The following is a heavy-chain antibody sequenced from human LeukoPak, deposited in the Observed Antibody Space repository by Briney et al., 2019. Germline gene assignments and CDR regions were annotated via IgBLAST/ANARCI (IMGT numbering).Heavy chain of an antibody. J-gene: IGHJ4*02. V-gene: IGHV3-23*01. D-gene: IGHD5-18*01. Sequence: GGSLRLSCAASGFTFSSYAMSWVRQAPGKGLEWVSAISGSGGSTYYADSVKGRFTISRDNSKNTLYLQMNSLRAEDTAVYYCAKSGPRIQLWLYDYWGQGTLVTVSP. CDR1: GFTFSSYA. CDR2: ISGSGGST. CDR3: AKSGPRIQLWLYDY.